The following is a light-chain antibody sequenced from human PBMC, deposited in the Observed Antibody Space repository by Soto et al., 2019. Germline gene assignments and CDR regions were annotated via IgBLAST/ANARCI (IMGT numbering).Light chain of an antibody. CDR1: QSVPSR. CDR2: GAS. V-gene: IGKV3-15*01. Sequence: ERVMTQSPAALPVSPGEDVTLSCRASQSVPSRVAWYQQKPGQAPSLLIYGASTRATGVPDRFSGTGSGTEFTLTISSLKSEDYAVYYCQQYDNWPLHDNGPPWTFGQGTKVDIK. J-gene: IGKJ1*01. CDR3: QQYDNWPLHDNGPPWT.